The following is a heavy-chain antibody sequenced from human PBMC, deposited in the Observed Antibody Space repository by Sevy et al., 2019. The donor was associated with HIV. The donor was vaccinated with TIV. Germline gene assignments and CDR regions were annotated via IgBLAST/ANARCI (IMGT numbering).Heavy chain of an antibody. CDR2: INPNSGGT. CDR1: GYTFTDYY. CDR3: ASGYCSSTSCSLASGY. Sequence: ASVKVSCKASGYTFTDYYMHWVRQAPGQGLEWMGWINPNSGGTNYAQKFQGRVTMTRDTSISTAYMELSRLRSDDTAVYYCASGYCSSTSCSLASGYWGQGTLVTVSS. J-gene: IGHJ4*02. D-gene: IGHD2-2*03. V-gene: IGHV1-2*02.